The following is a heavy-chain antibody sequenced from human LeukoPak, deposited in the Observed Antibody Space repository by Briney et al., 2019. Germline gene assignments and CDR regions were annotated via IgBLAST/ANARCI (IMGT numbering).Heavy chain of an antibody. CDR1: GGSISSYY. CDR3: ARDKIGDYVFDY. D-gene: IGHD4-17*01. V-gene: IGHV4-59*01. Sequence: PSETLSLTCTVSGGSISSYYWSWIRQPPGKGLEWIGYIYYSGSTNYNPSLKSRVTISVDTSKNQFSLKLSSVTAADTAVYYCARDKIGDYVFDYWGQGTLVTVSS. CDR2: IYYSGST. J-gene: IGHJ4*02.